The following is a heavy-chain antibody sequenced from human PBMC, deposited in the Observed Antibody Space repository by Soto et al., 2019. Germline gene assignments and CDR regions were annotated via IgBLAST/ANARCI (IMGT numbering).Heavy chain of an antibody. CDR3: ARDLSQWLVPDGFQH. V-gene: IGHV3-30-3*01. CDR1: GFTFSSYA. J-gene: IGHJ1*01. Sequence: VGSLRLSCAASGFTFSSYAMHWVRQAPGKGLEWVAVISYDGSNKYYADSVKGRFTISRDNSKNTLYLQMNSLRAEDTAVYYCARDLSQWLVPDGFQHWGQGTLVTVSS. CDR2: ISYDGSNK. D-gene: IGHD6-19*01.